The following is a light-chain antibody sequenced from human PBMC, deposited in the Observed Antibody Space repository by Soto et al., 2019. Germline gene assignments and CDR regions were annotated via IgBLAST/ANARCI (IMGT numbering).Light chain of an antibody. V-gene: IGKV1-9*01. J-gene: IGKJ5*01. CDR2: TAS. CDR1: QDISSF. Sequence: DIQLTQSPSFLSASVGDRVTITCRASQDISSFLAWYQQEPGKAPKLLIHTASTLQSGVPSRFSGSGSGTEFTLTISNLQPEDFGTYYCQHRHSYPITFGQGTRLEIK. CDR3: QHRHSYPIT.